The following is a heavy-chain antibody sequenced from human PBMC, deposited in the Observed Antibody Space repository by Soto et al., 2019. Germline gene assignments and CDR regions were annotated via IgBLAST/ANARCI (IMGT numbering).Heavy chain of an antibody. CDR1: GGTFSSYA. CDR2: IIPIFGTA. Sequence: RASVKVSCKASGGTFSSYAISWVRQAPGQGLEWMGGIIPIFGTANYAQKFQGRVTITADESTSTAYMELSSLRSEDTAVYYCALSGRVGATTLPLDYWGQGTLVTVSS. D-gene: IGHD1-26*01. V-gene: IGHV1-69*13. CDR3: ALSGRVGATTLPLDY. J-gene: IGHJ4*02.